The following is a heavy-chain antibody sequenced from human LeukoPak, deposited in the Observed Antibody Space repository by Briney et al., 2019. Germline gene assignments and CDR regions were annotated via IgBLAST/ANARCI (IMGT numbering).Heavy chain of an antibody. Sequence: GGSLRLSCAASGFTFSSYWMSWARQAPGKGLEWVANIKQDGSEKYYVDSVKGRFTISRDNAKNSLYLQMNSLRAEDTAVYYCAGGLRFLEWLPPYWGQGTLVTVSS. J-gene: IGHJ4*02. D-gene: IGHD3-3*01. V-gene: IGHV3-7*01. CDR1: GFTFSSYW. CDR3: AGGLRFLEWLPPY. CDR2: IKQDGSEK.